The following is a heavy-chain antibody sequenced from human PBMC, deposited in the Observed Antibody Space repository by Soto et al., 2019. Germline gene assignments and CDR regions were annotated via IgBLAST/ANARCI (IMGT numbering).Heavy chain of an antibody. D-gene: IGHD3-10*01. Sequence: QVQLQQWGAGLLKPSETLSLTCAVYGGSFSGYYWSWIRQPPGKGLEWIGEINHSGSTNYNPSLKRRVTISVDTSKNQFSLKLSSVTAADTAVYYCARTSYGSGSYSQLYYFDYWGQGTLVTVSS. V-gene: IGHV4-34*01. CDR1: GGSFSGYY. CDR3: ARTSYGSGSYSQLYYFDY. CDR2: INHSGST. J-gene: IGHJ4*02.